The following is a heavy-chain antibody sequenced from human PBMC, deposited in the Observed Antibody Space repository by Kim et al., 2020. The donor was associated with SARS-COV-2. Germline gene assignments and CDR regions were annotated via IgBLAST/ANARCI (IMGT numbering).Heavy chain of an antibody. J-gene: IGHJ3*02. D-gene: IGHD5-12*01. CDR2: IYYSGST. CDR1: GGSISSGDYY. CDR3: ARAPYSGYERGVAFDI. Sequence: SETLSLTCTVSGGSISSGDYYWSWIRQPPGKGLEWIGYIYYSGSTYYNPSLKSRVTISVDTSKNQFSLKLSSVTAADTAVYYCARAPYSGYERGVAFDIWGQGTMVTVSS. V-gene: IGHV4-30-4*01.